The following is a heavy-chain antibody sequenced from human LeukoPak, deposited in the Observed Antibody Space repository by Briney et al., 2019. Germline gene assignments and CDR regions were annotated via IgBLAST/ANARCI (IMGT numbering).Heavy chain of an antibody. V-gene: IGHV1-69*05. CDR1: GGTFSSYA. CDR3: ATSLYGDYGFGAFDI. CDR2: IIPIFGTA. Sequence: GASVKVSCKASGGTFSSYAISWVRQAPGQGLEWMGGIIPIFGTANYAQKFQGRVTITTDESTSTAYMELSSLRSEDTAVYYCATSLYGDYGFGAFDIWGQGTMVTVSS. J-gene: IGHJ3*02. D-gene: IGHD4-17*01.